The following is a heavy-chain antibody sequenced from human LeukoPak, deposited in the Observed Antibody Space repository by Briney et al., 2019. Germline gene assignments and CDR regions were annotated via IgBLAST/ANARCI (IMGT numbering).Heavy chain of an antibody. Sequence: ASVKVSCKASGYTFTSYGISWVRQAPGQGLEWMGWTSAYNGNTNYAQKLQGRVTMTTDTSTRTAYMELRSLRSDDTAVYYCARGTYDYVWGSYRLSVPYYFDYWGQGTLVTVSS. CDR1: GYTFTSYG. V-gene: IGHV1-18*01. J-gene: IGHJ4*02. D-gene: IGHD3-16*02. CDR3: ARGTYDYVWGSYRLSVPYYFDY. CDR2: TSAYNGNT.